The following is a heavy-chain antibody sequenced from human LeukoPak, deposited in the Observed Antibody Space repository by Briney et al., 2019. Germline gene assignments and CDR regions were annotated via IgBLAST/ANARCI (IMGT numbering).Heavy chain of an antibody. D-gene: IGHD2-15*01. CDR2: IYSGGST. Sequence: GGSLRLSCAASGFTVSSNYMSWVRQAPGKGLEWVSVIYSGGSTYYADSVKGRFTISRDNSKNTLYLQMNSLRAEDTAVYYCARGAEIVVVVAATQNPYYFDYWGQGTLVTVSS. J-gene: IGHJ4*02. V-gene: IGHV3-53*05. CDR1: GFTVSSNY. CDR3: ARGAEIVVVVAATQNPYYFDY.